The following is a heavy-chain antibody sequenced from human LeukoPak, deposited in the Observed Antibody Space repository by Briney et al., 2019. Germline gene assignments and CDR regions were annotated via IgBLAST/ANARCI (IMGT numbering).Heavy chain of an antibody. Sequence: GGSLRLSCAASGFTVSRSYMSWVRQAPGKGLEWVSVIYSGGSTRSVDSVKGRFTIVRDTSKNTLYLQMNSLRAEDTAIYYCVREAGIAAAGSSDYYFDYWGQGTPVTVSS. V-gene: IGHV3-66*01. CDR1: GFTVSRSY. CDR2: IYSGGST. D-gene: IGHD6-13*01. CDR3: VREAGIAAAGSSDYYFDY. J-gene: IGHJ4*02.